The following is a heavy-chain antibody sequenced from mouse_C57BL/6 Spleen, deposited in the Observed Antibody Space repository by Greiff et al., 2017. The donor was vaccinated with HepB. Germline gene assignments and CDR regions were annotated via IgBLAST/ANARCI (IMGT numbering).Heavy chain of an antibody. J-gene: IGHJ2*01. Sequence: VQLQQSGAELARPGASVKMSCKASGYTFTSYTMHWVKQRPGQGLEWIGYINPSSGYTKYNQKFKDKATLTADKSSSTAYMQLSSLTSEDSAVYYCAREAYYDYDGGYFDYWGQGTTLTVSS. CDR1: GYTFTSYT. CDR2: INPSSGYT. CDR3: AREAYYDYDGGYFDY. V-gene: IGHV1-4*01. D-gene: IGHD2-4*01.